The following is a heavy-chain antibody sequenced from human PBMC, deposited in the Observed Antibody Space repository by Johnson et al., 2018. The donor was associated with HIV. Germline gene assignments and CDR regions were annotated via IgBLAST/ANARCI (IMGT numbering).Heavy chain of an antibody. J-gene: IGHJ3*01. CDR1: GFTVSSNY. CDR3: AKGGEVWYGAFDF. V-gene: IGHV3-66*01. Sequence: MLLVESGGGVVRPGGSLRLPCAASGFTVSSNYMSWVRQAPGKGLEWVSVIYSGGSTYYADSVKGRFTISRDNSKNTMYLQMNNLRAEDTAVYYCAKGGEVWYGAFDFWGQGTMVTVSS. CDR2: IYSGGST. D-gene: IGHD6-13*01.